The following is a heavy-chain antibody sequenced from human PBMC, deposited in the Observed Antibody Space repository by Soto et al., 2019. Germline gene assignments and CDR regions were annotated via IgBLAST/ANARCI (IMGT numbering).Heavy chain of an antibody. CDR2: IYSGGRT. V-gene: IGHV3-53*01. CDR3: ARLGYSYGLPNYYFDY. Sequence: PGGSLRLSCAASGFTVSSNYMSWVRQAPGKGLEWVSVIYSGGRTYYADSVKGRFTISRDNSKNTLYLQMNSLRAEDTAVYYCARLGYSYGLPNYYFDYWGQGTLVTVSS. D-gene: IGHD5-18*01. J-gene: IGHJ4*02. CDR1: GFTVSSNY.